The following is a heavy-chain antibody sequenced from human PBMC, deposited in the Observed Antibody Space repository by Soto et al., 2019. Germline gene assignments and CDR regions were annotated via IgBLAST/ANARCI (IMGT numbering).Heavy chain of an antibody. Sequence: QLQLQESGPGLVKPSETLSLTCTVSGGSISSSSYYWGWIRQPPGKGLEWIGSIYYSGSTYYNPSRKSRVTLSVDTSKNQFSLKLSSVTAADTAVYYCARQVPAATRGLYYYYGMDVWGQGTTVTVSS. V-gene: IGHV4-39*01. CDR3: ARQVPAATRGLYYYYGMDV. CDR1: GGSISSSSYY. CDR2: IYYSGST. D-gene: IGHD2-2*01. J-gene: IGHJ6*02.